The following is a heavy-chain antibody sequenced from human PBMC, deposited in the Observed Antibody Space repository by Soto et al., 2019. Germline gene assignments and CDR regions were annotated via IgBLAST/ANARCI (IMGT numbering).Heavy chain of an antibody. V-gene: IGHV3-30-3*01. CDR2: ISYDGSNK. Sequence: PGGSLRLSCAASGFTFSSYAMHWVRQAPGKGLEWVAVISYDGSNKYYADSVKGRFTISRDNSKNTLYLQMNSLRAEDTAVYYCARDGGAVEDYGEYGTWFDYWGQGTAVTVSS. J-gene: IGHJ4*02. D-gene: IGHD4-17*01. CDR1: GFTFSSYA. CDR3: ARDGGAVEDYGEYGTWFDY.